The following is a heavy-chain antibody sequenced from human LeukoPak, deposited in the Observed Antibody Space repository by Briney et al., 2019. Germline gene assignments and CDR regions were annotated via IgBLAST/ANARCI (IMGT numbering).Heavy chain of an antibody. CDR3: ARHIFRFGGRGPAKIDY. CDR1: GGSISSSSYY. V-gene: IGHV4-39*01. D-gene: IGHD3-10*01. CDR2: IYYSGST. J-gene: IGHJ4*02. Sequence: PSETLSLTCTVSGGSISSSSYYWGWIRQPPGKGLEWIGIIYYSGSTYYNPSLKSRVTISVDTSKNQFSLKLSSVTAADTAVYYCARHIFRFGGRGPAKIDYWGQGTLVTVSS.